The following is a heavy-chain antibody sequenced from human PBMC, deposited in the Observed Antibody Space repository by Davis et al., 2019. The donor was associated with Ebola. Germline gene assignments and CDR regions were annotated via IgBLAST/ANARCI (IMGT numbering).Heavy chain of an antibody. CDR2: ISSSSSYT. Sequence: PGGSLRLSCAASGFTFSDYYMSWIRQAPGKGLEWVSYISSSSSYTNYADSVKGRFTISRDNAKNSLYLQMNSLRAEDTAVYYCARRERYCSGGSCYPRSYGMDVWGQGTTVTVSS. V-gene: IGHV3-11*06. CDR3: ARRERYCSGGSCYPRSYGMDV. CDR1: GFTFSDYY. D-gene: IGHD2-15*01. J-gene: IGHJ6*02.